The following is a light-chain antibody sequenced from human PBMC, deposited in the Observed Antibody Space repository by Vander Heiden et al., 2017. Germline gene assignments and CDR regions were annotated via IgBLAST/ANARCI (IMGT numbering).Light chain of an antibody. V-gene: IGLV3-21*02. CDR3: QVWDRSSDHVV. J-gene: IGLJ2*01. CDR2: DDS. CDR1: HIGSKS. Sequence: SYVLTQPPSVSVAPGPAARITCGGNHIGSKSVHWYQQKPGQAPVLVVYDDSDRHSGIPERFSGSNSGSTATLTTSRVEAGDEADYYCQVWDRSSDHVVFGGGTKLTVL.